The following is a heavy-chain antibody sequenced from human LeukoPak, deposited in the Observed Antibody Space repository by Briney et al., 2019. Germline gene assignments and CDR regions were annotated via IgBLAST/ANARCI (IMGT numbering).Heavy chain of an antibody. Sequence: GGSLRLSCAASGFTFSRFSMWWVRQAPGKGLEWVSGISGIGDATFCADSVKGRFTISRDNSKNTLYLQTHSLRAEDTAVYHCAKDRAMYSYASFDYWGQGTLVIASS. CDR1: GFTFSRFS. CDR2: ISGIGDAT. D-gene: IGHD3-16*01. J-gene: IGHJ4*02. CDR3: AKDRAMYSYASFDY. V-gene: IGHV3-23*01.